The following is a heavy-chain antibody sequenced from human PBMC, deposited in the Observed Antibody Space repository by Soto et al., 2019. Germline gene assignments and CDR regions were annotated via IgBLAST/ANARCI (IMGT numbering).Heavy chain of an antibody. Sequence: QVQLVQSGAEVKKPGASVKVSCKASGYTFTGYYMHWVRQAPGQGLEWMGWINPNSGGTNYAQKFQGWVTMTRDTSISTAYMELSRLRSDDTAVYYCARARSSIAVADHDAFDIWGQGTMVTVSS. D-gene: IGHD6-19*01. CDR2: INPNSGGT. CDR3: ARARSSIAVADHDAFDI. V-gene: IGHV1-2*04. J-gene: IGHJ3*02. CDR1: GYTFTGYY.